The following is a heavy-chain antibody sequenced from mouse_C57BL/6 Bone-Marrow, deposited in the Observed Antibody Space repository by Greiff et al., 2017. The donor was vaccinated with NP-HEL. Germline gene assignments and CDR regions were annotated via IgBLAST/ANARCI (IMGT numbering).Heavy chain of an antibody. J-gene: IGHJ3*01. CDR2: IYPGSGNT. CDR1: GYSFTSYY. CDR3: ARGRDYGSSSWFAY. V-gene: IGHV1-66*01. Sequence: QVQLQQSGPELVKPGASVKISCKASGYSFTSYYIHWVKQRPGQGLEWIGWIYPGSGNTKYNEKFKGKATLTADTSSSTAYMQLSSLTSEDSAVYYCARGRDYGSSSWFAYWGQGTLVTVSA. D-gene: IGHD1-1*01.